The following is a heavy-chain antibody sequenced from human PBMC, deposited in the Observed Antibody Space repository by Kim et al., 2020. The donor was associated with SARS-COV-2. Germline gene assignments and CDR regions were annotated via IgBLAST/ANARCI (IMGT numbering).Heavy chain of an antibody. CDR1: GGSISSYY. Sequence: SETLSLTCTVSGGSISSYYWSWIRQPPGKGLEWIGYIYYSGSTNYNPSLKSRVTISVDTSKNQFSLKLSSVTAADTAVYYCAGQDGSLYYFDYWGQGTLVTVSS. CDR3: AGQDGSLYYFDY. D-gene: IGHD3-10*01. J-gene: IGHJ4*02. V-gene: IGHV4-59*01. CDR2: IYYSGST.